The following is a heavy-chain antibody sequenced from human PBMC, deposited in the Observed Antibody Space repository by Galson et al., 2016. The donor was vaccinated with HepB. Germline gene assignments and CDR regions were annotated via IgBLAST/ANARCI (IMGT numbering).Heavy chain of an antibody. CDR1: GLAFGRYT. J-gene: IGHJ5*02. Sequence: SLRLSCAVSGLAFGRYTMSWVRQPPGKGLEWVSSISGTGATTYYAESVKGRFTISRDHSRYALFLQLNHSGADDTAVYYCATVGDTGAMVAWFDPWGQGTLVTVSS. CDR2: ISGTGATT. D-gene: IGHD3-10*01. CDR3: ATVGDTGAMVAWFDP. V-gene: IGHV3-23*01.